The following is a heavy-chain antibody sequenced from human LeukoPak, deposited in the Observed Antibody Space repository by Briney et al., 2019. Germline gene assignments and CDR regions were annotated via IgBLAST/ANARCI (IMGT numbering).Heavy chain of an antibody. Sequence: SETLSLTCTGSGGSIRSYYWSWLRQPPRKGLEWIGYIYYSGRTNYNPSLKSRITISVDTSKNQFSLTLSSVTAAYTAVYYCAKRNAENYDSSGYPLYYFDYWGQGILVTVSS. CDR1: GGSIRSYY. D-gene: IGHD3-22*01. J-gene: IGHJ4*02. CDR3: AKRNAENYDSSGYPLYYFDY. CDR2: IYYSGRT. V-gene: IGHV4-59*08.